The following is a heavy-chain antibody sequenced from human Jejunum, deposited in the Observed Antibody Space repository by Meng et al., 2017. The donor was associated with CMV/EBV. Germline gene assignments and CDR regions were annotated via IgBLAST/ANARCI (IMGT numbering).Heavy chain of an antibody. J-gene: IGHJ5*02. Sequence: VQLQQSCPRTVKPSQTRSPTSANSGYSISSNSACWNWIRQSPSRGLEWLGRTYYKSKWDSDYAESVKSRIIISPDTSRNQFSLQLSSVIPEDTAVYYCTRDQPPLTGTYRWFDPWGQGILVTVSS. D-gene: IGHD3-16*02. CDR3: TRDQPPLTGTYRWFDP. CDR1: GYSISSNSAC. V-gene: IGHV6-1*01. CDR2: TYYKSKWDS.